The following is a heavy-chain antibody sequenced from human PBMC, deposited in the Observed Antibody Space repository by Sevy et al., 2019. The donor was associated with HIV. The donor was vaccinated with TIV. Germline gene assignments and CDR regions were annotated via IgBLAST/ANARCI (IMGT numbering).Heavy chain of an antibody. D-gene: IGHD1-26*01. CDR3: ARCLGGLRPWEYNWFDP. Sequence: ASVKVSCKASGYNFNSYGISWVRQAPGRGLEWMGWIGAYNGNKKYAQKFQGRVTLTTDTSTSTAYMELRSLRSDDTAVYYCARCLGGLRPWEYNWFDPWGQGTLVTVSS. J-gene: IGHJ5*02. CDR1: GYNFNSYG. V-gene: IGHV1-18*01. CDR2: IGAYNGNK.